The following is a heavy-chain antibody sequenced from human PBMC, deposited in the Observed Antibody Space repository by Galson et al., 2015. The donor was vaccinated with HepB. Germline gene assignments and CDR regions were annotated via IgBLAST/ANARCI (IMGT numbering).Heavy chain of an antibody. D-gene: IGHD5-18*01. J-gene: IGHJ3*02. V-gene: IGHV1-18*04. Sequence: SVKVSCKASGYTFTSYGISWVRQAPGQGLEWMGWISAYNGNTNYAQKLQGRVTMTTDTSTSTAYMELRSLRSDDTAVYYCARVSGIQLWLYDAFDIWGQGTMVTVSS. CDR3: ARVSGIQLWLYDAFDI. CDR1: GYTFTSYG. CDR2: ISAYNGNT.